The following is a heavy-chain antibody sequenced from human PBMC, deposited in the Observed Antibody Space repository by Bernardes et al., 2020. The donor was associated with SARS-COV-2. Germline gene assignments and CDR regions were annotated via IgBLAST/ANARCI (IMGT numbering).Heavy chain of an antibody. J-gene: IGHJ4*02. V-gene: IGHV3-72*01. Sequence: GGSLRLSCAASGIILSDYHMDWVRQAPGKGLEWVGRSRNKASSYTTEYAVSVKGRFSISRDDSKNSLYLQMNSLKMEDTAVYYCGRVGVSGNNNLIGDWGQGTLVTVSS. CDR1: GIILSDYH. D-gene: IGHD3-10*01. CDR3: GRVGVSGNNNLIGD. CDR2: SRNKASSYTT.